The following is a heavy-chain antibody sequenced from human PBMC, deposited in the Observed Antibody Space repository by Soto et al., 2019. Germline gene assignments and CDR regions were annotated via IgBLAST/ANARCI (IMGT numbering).Heavy chain of an antibody. CDR2: TYYGSKWYS. J-gene: IGHJ5*02. Sequence: SQTLSLPCAISGDSVSGNIAAWNWIRQSPSRGLEWLGRTYYGSKWYSDYAVSVKSRITSNPDTSKNQFSLQLNSVTPEDTAVYYCARSYSVAGSQYNWFDPWGQGTLVTVSS. D-gene: IGHD6-19*01. CDR3: ARSYSVAGSQYNWFDP. CDR1: GDSVSGNIAA. V-gene: IGHV6-1*01.